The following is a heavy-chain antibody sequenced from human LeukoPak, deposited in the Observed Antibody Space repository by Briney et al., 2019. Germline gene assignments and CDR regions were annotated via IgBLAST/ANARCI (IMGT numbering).Heavy chain of an antibody. J-gene: IGHJ4*02. CDR1: GYTFTAYY. CDR3: ACWGGGNQGH. Sequence: ASVKVSCKGSGYTFTAYYMHWVRQAPGQGLEWMGRINPNSGDTIYAQNFQGRVTVTRDTSISTAYMELSRLRSDDTAVYYCACWGGGNQGHWGQGTLVTVSS. D-gene: IGHD4-23*01. CDR2: INPNSGDT. V-gene: IGHV1-2*06.